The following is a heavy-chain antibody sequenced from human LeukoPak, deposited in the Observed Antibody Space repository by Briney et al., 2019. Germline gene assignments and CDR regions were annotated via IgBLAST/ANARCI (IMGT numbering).Heavy chain of an antibody. Sequence: PSETLSLTCTVSGGSISSGSYYWSWIRQPPGKGLEWIGCISYRGTTNYNPSLKSRVTISVDTSKNQFSLKLSSVTAADTAVYYCAGQLSGYGYWGQGTLLTVSS. CDR2: ISYRGTT. CDR3: AGQLSGYGY. CDR1: GGSISSGSYY. J-gene: IGHJ4*02. V-gene: IGHV4-61*01. D-gene: IGHD3-10*01.